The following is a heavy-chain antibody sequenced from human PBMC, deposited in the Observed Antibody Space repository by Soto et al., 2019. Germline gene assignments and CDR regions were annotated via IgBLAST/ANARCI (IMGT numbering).Heavy chain of an antibody. CDR1: GFTFSSYA. D-gene: IGHD3-22*01. CDR3: AKDPLVMVEMIS. Sequence: HPGGSLRLSCAASGFTFSSYAMSWVRQAPGKGLEWVSAISGSGGSTYYADSVKGRFTISRDNSKSTLYLQMNSLRAEDTAVYYCAKDPLVMVEMISWGQGTLVTVSS. J-gene: IGHJ5*02. CDR2: ISGSGGST. V-gene: IGHV3-23*01.